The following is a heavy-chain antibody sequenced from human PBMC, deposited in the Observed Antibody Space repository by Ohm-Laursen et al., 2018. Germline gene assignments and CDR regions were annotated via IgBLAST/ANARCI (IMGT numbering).Heavy chain of an antibody. D-gene: IGHD3-10*01. J-gene: IGHJ3*02. CDR1: GGSFSGYY. Sequence: TLSLTCAVSGGSFSGYYWSWIRQPPGKGLEWIGEINHSGSTNYNPSLKSRVTISVDTSKNQFSLKLSSVTAADTAVYYCARRPRPGWGGSVRDIWGQGTMVTVSS. V-gene: IGHV4-34*01. CDR3: ARRPRPGWGGSVRDI. CDR2: INHSGST.